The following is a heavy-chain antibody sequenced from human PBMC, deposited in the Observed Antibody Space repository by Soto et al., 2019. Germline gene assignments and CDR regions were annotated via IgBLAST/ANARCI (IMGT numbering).Heavy chain of an antibody. J-gene: IGHJ4*02. Sequence: EVQLVESGGGLIPPGGSLRLSCAASGFLVKSAYMTWVRQAPGKGLEWLSMINSDGSTLYAESVKGRFTISRDNSKNRLDLQTNSLRAEDTAMYYCARSGYSFAWGYWGQGTLVIVTS. CDR3: ARSGYSFAWGY. V-gene: IGHV3-53*01. CDR2: INSDGST. CDR1: GFLVKSAY. D-gene: IGHD5-18*01.